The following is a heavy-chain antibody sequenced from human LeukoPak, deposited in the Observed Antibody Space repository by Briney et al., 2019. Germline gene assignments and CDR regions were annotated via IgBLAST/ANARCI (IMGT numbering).Heavy chain of an antibody. V-gene: IGHV3-21*01. Sequence: GGSLRLSCAASGFTFSSYSMNWVRQAPGKGLEWVSSISSSSYIYYADSVKGRFTISRDNAKNSLYLQMNSLRAEDTAVYYCARDSRYGSWSLNNRFDPWGQGTLVTVSS. CDR1: GFTFSSYS. CDR3: ARDSRYGSWSLNNRFDP. CDR2: ISSSSYI. D-gene: IGHD3-10*01. J-gene: IGHJ5*02.